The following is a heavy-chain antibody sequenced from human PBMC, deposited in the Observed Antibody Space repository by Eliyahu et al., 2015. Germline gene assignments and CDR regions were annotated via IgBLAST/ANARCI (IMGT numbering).Heavy chain of an antibody. V-gene: IGHV4-34*01. CDR1: GGSFSGYY. CDR3: ARAYSSTSFNWVDP. Sequence: QVQLQQWGAGLLKPSETLSLTCAVYGGSFSGYYWSWIRQPPGKGLEWIGDIDHSGSTNYTASLKSRVTISVDTSKTQFSLKLSSLTAADTAIYFCARAYSSTSFNWVDPWGRGTLVTVSS. CDR2: IDHSGST. J-gene: IGHJ5*02. D-gene: IGHD6-13*01.